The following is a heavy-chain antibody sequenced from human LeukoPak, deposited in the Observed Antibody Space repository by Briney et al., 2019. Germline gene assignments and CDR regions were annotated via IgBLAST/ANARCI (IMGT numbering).Heavy chain of an antibody. J-gene: IGHJ4*02. CDR2: IKQDGSEK. CDR1: GFTFSSYW. CDR3: ARAPNRGGVVPAALDY. V-gene: IGHV3-7*01. Sequence: GGSLRLSCAASGFTFSSYWMSWVRQAPGKGLEWVANIKQDGSEKYYVDSVKGRFTITRDNAKNSLYLQMNSLRAEDTAVYYCARAPNRGGVVPAALDYWGQGTLVTVSS. D-gene: IGHD2-2*01.